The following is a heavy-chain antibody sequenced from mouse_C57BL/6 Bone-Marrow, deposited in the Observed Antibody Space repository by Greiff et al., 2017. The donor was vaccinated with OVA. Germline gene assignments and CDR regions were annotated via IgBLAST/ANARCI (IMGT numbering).Heavy chain of an antibody. J-gene: IGHJ1*03. V-gene: IGHV5-17*01. CDR2: ISSGSSTI. Sequence: EVNVVESGGGLVKPGGSLKLSCAASGFTFSDYGMHWVRQAPEKGLEWVAYISSGSSTIYYADTVKGRFTISRDNAKNTLFLQMTSLRSEDTAMYYCAIKHYYGSRRYFDVWGTGTTVTVSS. CDR1: GFTFSDYG. D-gene: IGHD1-1*01. CDR3: AIKHYYGSRRYFDV.